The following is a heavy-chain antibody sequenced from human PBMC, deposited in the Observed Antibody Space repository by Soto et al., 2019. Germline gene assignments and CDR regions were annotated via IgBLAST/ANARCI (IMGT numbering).Heavy chain of an antibody. CDR2: ISAYNGNT. J-gene: IGHJ3*02. CDR3: ARSDYGAAFDI. D-gene: IGHD4-17*01. V-gene: IGHV1-18*01. Sequence: GASVKVSCKASGYTFTSYGISWVRQAPGQGLEWMGRISAYNGNTNYAQKLQGRVTMTTDTSISTAYMELSRLRSDDTAVYYCARSDYGAAFDIWGQGTMVTVSS. CDR1: GYTFTSYG.